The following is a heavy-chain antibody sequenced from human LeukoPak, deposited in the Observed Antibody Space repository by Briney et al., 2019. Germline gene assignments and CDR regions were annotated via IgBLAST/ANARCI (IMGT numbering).Heavy chain of an antibody. D-gene: IGHD3-22*01. CDR3: ARGDYYDSSGCKT. J-gene: IGHJ5*02. CDR1: GFTFSSYW. Sequence: GGSLRLSCAASGFTFSSYWMSWVRQAPGKGLEWVANIKQDGSEKYYVDSVKGRFTISRDNAKNSLYLQMNSLRAEDTAVYYCARGDYYDSSGCKTWGQGTLVTVSS. CDR2: IKQDGSEK. V-gene: IGHV3-7*01.